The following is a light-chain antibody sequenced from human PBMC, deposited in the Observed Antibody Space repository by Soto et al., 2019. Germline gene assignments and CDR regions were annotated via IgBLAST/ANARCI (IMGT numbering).Light chain of an antibody. CDR1: QSVTRSF. V-gene: IGKV3-20*01. CDR2: GAS. CDR3: HQYGSSPQA. J-gene: IGKJ3*01. Sequence: EIVLTQSPGTLSLSPGERVTLSWRASQSVTRSFLAWYQQKPGQAPRLLIYGASSRATGIPDRFSGSGSGTDFTLTISRLEPEDFAVYYCHQYGSSPQAFGPGTKVDIK.